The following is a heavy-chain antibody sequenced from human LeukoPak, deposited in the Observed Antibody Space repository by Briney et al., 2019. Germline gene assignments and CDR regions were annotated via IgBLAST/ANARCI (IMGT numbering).Heavy chain of an antibody. J-gene: IGHJ4*02. CDR3: ARDPGWGTDLVGY. Sequence: GGSLRLSCAASGFTFSSYWMSWVRQAPGKGLEWVANIKQDGSEKYYVDSVKGRFTISRDNAKNSLYLQMNSLRAEDTAVYYCARDPGWGTDLVGYWGQGTLVTVSS. V-gene: IGHV3-7*01. CDR2: IKQDGSEK. CDR1: GFTFSSYW. D-gene: IGHD1/OR15-1a*01.